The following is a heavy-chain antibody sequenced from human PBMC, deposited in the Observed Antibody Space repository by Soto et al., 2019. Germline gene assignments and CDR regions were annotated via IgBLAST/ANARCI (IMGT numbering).Heavy chain of an antibody. CDR1: GGTFSTYT. CDR2: MNPNSGNT. CDR3: VGPWNKQ. D-gene: IGHD1-1*01. Sequence: GASVKVSCKASGGTFSTYTITWVRQAPGQGLEWMGWMNPNSGNTGYAQKFQGRVTMTRDTSISTAYMELSSLRSEDTAVYYCVGPWNKQWGQGTLVTVSS. V-gene: IGHV1-8*02. J-gene: IGHJ4*02.